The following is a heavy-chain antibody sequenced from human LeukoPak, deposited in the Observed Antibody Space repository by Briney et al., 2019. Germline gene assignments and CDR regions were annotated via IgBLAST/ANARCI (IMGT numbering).Heavy chain of an antibody. CDR1: GFTFSSYG. J-gene: IGHJ6*03. V-gene: IGHV3-30*02. Sequence: GRSLRLSCAASGFTFSSYGVHWVRQAPGKGLEWVAFIRYDGSNKYYADSVKGRFTISRDNSKNTLYLQMNSLRAEDTAVYYCAKRYRGSGSAYYYYMDVWGKGTTVTVSS. CDR3: AKRYRGSGSAYYYYMDV. CDR2: IRYDGSNK. D-gene: IGHD1-26*01.